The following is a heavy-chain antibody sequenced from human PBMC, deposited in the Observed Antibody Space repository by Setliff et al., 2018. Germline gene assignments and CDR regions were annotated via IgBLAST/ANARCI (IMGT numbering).Heavy chain of an antibody. D-gene: IGHD3-3*01. V-gene: IGHV4-61*09. CDR3: ARMSGFLYMDV. CDR1: DDSISSRHYY. CDR2: IYTSWST. Sequence: SETLSLTCTVSDDSISSRHYYWSWIRQPAGKGLEWLGQIYTSWSTNYNPSLKGRATLSIDASKKQFSLELTSVTAADTAVYYCARMSGFLYMDVWGKGTTVTVSS. J-gene: IGHJ6*03.